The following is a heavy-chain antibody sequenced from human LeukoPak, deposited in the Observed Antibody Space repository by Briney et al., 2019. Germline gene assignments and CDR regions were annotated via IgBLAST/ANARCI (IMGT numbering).Heavy chain of an antibody. D-gene: IGHD6-13*01. V-gene: IGHV4-31*03. J-gene: IGHJ4*02. CDR2: IYYSWST. CDR1: GGSISSGGYY. Sequence: PAQTLSLTCTVSGGSISSGGYYWSWIHRHPGRGLEWIGYIYYSWSTYYNPSLKSRVTISADTSKNQFSLKLSSVTAADTAEYYCARARSAAGNFDYWGQGTMVTVSS. CDR3: ARARSAAGNFDY.